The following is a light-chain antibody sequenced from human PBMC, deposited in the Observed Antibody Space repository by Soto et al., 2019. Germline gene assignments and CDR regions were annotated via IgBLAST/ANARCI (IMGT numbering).Light chain of an antibody. Sequence: EIVLTQSPGTLSLSPGERATLSCRASQSVSSSYLAWYQQKPGQAPRLLIYGASSRATGIPDRFSGSGSGTDFTITISRLEPEDFVVYYCQQYGSSRDTFGQGTKLEIK. CDR3: QQYGSSRDT. CDR2: GAS. V-gene: IGKV3-20*01. CDR1: QSVSSSY. J-gene: IGKJ2*01.